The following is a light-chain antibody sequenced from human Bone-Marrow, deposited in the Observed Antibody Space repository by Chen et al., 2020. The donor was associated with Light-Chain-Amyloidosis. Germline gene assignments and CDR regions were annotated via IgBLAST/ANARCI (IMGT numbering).Light chain of an antibody. Sequence: SYELTQPPSVSVSPGQTARITCSGDDLPTKYAYWYQQKPGQAPVLVIHRDTERPSGISERFSGSSSGTTATLTISRVQAEDEADYHCQSADSSGPYDVLFGGGTKLTVL. CDR1: DLPTKY. J-gene: IGLJ2*01. CDR3: QSADSSGPYDVL. CDR2: RDT. V-gene: IGLV3-25*03.